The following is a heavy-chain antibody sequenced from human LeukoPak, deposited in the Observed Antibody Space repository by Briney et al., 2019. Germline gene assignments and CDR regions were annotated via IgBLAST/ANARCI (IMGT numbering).Heavy chain of an antibody. CDR2: INPNSGGT. J-gene: IGHJ5*02. Sequence: GASVKVSCKASGYTFTGYYMHWVRQAPGQGLEWMGWINPNSGGTNYAQKFQGWVTMTRDTSISTAYMELSRLRSDDTAVYYCARAGIPHLRPGYNWFDPWGQGTLVTVSS. V-gene: IGHV1-2*04. CDR3: ARAGIPHLRPGYNWFDP. D-gene: IGHD5-18*01. CDR1: GYTFTGYY.